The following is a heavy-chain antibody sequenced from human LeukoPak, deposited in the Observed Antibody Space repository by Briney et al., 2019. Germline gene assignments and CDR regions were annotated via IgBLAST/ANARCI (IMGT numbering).Heavy chain of an antibody. CDR3: ARDHGYAFDY. CDR1: GSTFSTYV. CDR2: INSISGEI. J-gene: IGHJ4*02. D-gene: IGHD5-12*01. V-gene: IGHV3-48*02. Sequence: GGSLRLSCAASGSTFSTYVMNWVRQAPGKGLEWVSYINSISGEIWYADSVKGRFTISRDDAKNSLYLQMNSLRDEDTAVYYCARDHGYAFDYWGQGTLVTVSS.